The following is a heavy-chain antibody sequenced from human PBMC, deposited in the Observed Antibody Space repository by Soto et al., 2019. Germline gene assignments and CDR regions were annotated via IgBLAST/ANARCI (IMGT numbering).Heavy chain of an antibody. CDR1: GFTFSSYW. Sequence: GGSLRLSCAASGFTFSSYWMHWVRQAPGKGLVWVSRLNSDGTTTNYADSVKGRFTISRDNARNTLFLQMNNLRAEDTAVYYCARDESGPVRYWGQGTLVTV. V-gene: IGHV3-74*01. D-gene: IGHD3-3*01. CDR2: LNSDGTTT. J-gene: IGHJ4*02. CDR3: ARDESGPVRY.